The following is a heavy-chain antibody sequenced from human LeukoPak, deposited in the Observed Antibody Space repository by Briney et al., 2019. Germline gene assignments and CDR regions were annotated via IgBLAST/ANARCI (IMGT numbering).Heavy chain of an antibody. Sequence: GGSLRLSCAASGFTFSSYAMHWVRQAPGKGLEWVAVMSYDGTNKYYADSVKGRFTISRDKSKNTVYLQMDSLRAEDTAFYYCSGYNWDHFNFWGQGTLVTVSS. D-gene: IGHD5-24*01. J-gene: IGHJ4*02. CDR3: SGYNWDHFNF. CDR2: MSYDGTNK. CDR1: GFTFSSYA. V-gene: IGHV3-30*04.